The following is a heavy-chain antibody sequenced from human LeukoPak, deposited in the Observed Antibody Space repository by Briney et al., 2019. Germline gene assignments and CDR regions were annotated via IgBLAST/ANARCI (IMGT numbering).Heavy chain of an antibody. Sequence: GGSLRLSCAASGFTFSGSAVHWVRQASGKGLEWVGRIRSKANSYATAYAASVKGRFTISRDDSKNTAYLQMNSLKTEDTAVYYCTRLASSYCSGGSCYLDYWGQGTLVTVSS. CDR2: IRSKANSYAT. CDR1: GFTFSGSA. V-gene: IGHV3-73*01. CDR3: TRLASSYCSGGSCYLDY. D-gene: IGHD2-15*01. J-gene: IGHJ4*02.